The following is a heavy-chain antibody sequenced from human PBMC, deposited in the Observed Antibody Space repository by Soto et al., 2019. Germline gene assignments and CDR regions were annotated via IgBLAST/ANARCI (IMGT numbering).Heavy chain of an antibody. D-gene: IGHD3-22*01. CDR3: ARDHYYDSSGNYWYFDL. J-gene: IGHJ2*01. V-gene: IGHV1-69*13. CDR1: GGTFSSYA. CDR2: IIPIFGTA. Sequence: SVKDSCTASGGTFSSYAISWVRQAPGQGLEWMGGIIPIFGTANYAQKFQGRVTITADESTSTAYMELSSLRSEDTAVYYCARDHYYDSSGNYWYFDLWGRGTLVTVSS.